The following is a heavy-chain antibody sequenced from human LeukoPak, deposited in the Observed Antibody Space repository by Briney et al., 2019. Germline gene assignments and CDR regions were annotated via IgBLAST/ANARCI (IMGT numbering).Heavy chain of an antibody. D-gene: IGHD6-19*01. J-gene: IGHJ4*02. CDR1: GVAFDDDA. CDR3: AKDREPDSGWNFDY. V-gene: IGHV3-9*03. Sequence: CLSLSRAASGVAFDDDAMRWGRQAPGGGGWWVSGISWNSGSIGYADSVKGRFTISRDNAKNSLYLQMNSLRAEDMALYYCAKDREPDSGWNFDYWGQGTLVSVSS. CDR2: ISWNSGSI.